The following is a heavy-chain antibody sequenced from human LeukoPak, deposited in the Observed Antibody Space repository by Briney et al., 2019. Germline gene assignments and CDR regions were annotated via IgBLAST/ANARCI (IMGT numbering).Heavy chain of an antibody. Sequence: PSETLSLTCAVYGGSFSGYYWSWIRQPPGKGLEWIGEINHSGSTNYNPSLKSRVTISVDTSKNQFSLKLSSVTAADTAVYYCASGVEMATITLGYWGQGTLVTVSS. CDR1: GGSFSGYY. V-gene: IGHV4-34*01. J-gene: IGHJ4*02. CDR3: ASGVEMATITLGY. D-gene: IGHD5-24*01. CDR2: INHSGST.